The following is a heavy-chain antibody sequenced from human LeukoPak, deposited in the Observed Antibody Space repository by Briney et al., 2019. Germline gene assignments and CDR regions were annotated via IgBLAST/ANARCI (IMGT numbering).Heavy chain of an antibody. D-gene: IGHD3-3*01. CDR3: ARHPRITIFGVEDKDYYYYGMDV. J-gene: IGHJ6*02. CDR1: GNSFTSQW. V-gene: IGHV5-10-1*01. Sequence: GESLKISCKGSGNSFTSQWISWVRQMPGKGLGWVGKIDPSDSYTTYSPSFQGHVTISVDKSISTAYLQWSSLKASDTAMYYCARHPRITIFGVEDKDYYYYGMDVWGQGTTVTVSS. CDR2: IDPSDSYT.